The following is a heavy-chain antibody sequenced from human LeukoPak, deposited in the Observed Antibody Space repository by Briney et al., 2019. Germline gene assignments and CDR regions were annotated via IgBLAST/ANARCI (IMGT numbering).Heavy chain of an antibody. CDR1: GGSFSGYY. CDR3: AREGYSSGWYRY. J-gene: IGHJ4*02. CDR2: INHSGST. Sequence: SETLSLTCAVYGGSFSGYYWSWIRQPPGKGLEWIGEINHSGSTNYNPSLKSRVTISVDTSKNQFSLKLSSVTAADTAVYYCAREGYSSGWYRYWGRGTLVTVSS. D-gene: IGHD6-19*01. V-gene: IGHV4-34*01.